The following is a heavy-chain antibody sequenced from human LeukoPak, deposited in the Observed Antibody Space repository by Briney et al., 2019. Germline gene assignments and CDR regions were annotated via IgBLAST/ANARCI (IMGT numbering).Heavy chain of an antibody. J-gene: IGHJ3*02. Sequence: PSETLSLTCAVYGGSFSGYYWSWIRQPPGKGLEWIGEINHSGSTNYNPSIKSRVTISVDTSKNQFSLNLTSVTAADTAVYYCARDLVTVTKGFDIWGQGTMVSVSS. CDR1: GGSFSGYY. CDR2: INHSGST. V-gene: IGHV4-34*01. D-gene: IGHD4-17*01. CDR3: ARDLVTVTKGFDI.